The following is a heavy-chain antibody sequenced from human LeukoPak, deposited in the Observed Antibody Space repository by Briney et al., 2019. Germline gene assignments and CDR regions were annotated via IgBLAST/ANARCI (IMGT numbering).Heavy chain of an antibody. V-gene: IGHV3-7*03. J-gene: IGHJ4*02. CDR2: IRQDGDTK. Sequence: PGGSLRLSCAASGFTFNTYVMSWVRQAPGKGLEWVANIRQDGDTKYYVDSVKGRFTISRDNAMNSLYLQMNSLRAEDTAIYYCARDLDYYESSGYYSTNTDWGQGTLVTVSS. D-gene: IGHD3-22*01. CDR1: GFTFNTYV. CDR3: ARDLDYYESSGYYSTNTD.